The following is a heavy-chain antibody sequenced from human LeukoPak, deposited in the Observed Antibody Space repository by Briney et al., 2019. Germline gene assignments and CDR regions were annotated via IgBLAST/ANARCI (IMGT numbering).Heavy chain of an antibody. V-gene: IGHV3-11*01. CDR1: GFTFSDYN. D-gene: IGHD2-15*01. J-gene: IGHJ6*03. CDR2: ISRSGSTK. Sequence: GGSLRLSCAASGFTFSDYNMRWIRQAPGKGLEWVSSISRSGSTKYYADSMKGRFTISRDNAKNSLLLQMNSLRAEDTAVYYCARVLRYCSGGNCYSGGLGYMDVWGKGTTVTISS. CDR3: ARVLRYCSGGNCYSGGLGYMDV.